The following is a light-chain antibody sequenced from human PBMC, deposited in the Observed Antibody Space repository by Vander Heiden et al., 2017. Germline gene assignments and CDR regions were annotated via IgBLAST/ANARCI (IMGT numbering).Light chain of an antibody. CDR2: WAS. J-gene: IGKJ5*01. V-gene: IGKV4-1*01. CDR3: QQDYSTLT. CDR1: QSVLYSSNNKNY. Sequence: DIVMTQSPDSLAVSLGERATINCKSSQSVLYSSNNKNYLAWYQQKPGQPPKRLIYWASTRESGVPDRFSGSGSGTDFTLTISSLQAEDVAVYYCQQDYSTLTFGQGTRLEIK.